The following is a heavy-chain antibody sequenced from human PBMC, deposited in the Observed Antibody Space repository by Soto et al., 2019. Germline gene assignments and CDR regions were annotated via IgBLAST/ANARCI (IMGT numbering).Heavy chain of an antibody. Sequence: GGSLRLSCAASGFTLSSYAMSWVRQAPGKGLEWVSAISGSGGSTYYADSVKGRFTISRDNSKNTLYLQMNSLRAEDAAVYYCAKGNNYDFWSGYYRADAFDIWGQGTMVTVSS. CDR2: ISGSGGST. V-gene: IGHV3-23*01. CDR3: AKGNNYDFWSGYYRADAFDI. D-gene: IGHD3-3*01. J-gene: IGHJ3*02. CDR1: GFTLSSYA.